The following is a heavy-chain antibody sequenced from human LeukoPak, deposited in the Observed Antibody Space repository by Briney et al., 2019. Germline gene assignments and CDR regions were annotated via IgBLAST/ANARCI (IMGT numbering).Heavy chain of an antibody. D-gene: IGHD4-17*01. CDR3: ARTYAATTPTHY. V-gene: IGHV1-18*01. CDR2: ISAYNGNT. Sequence: ASVKVSFKASGYTFTSYGISWVRQAPGQGLEWMGWISAYNGNTNYAQKLQGRVTMTTDTSTSTAYMELRSLRSDDTAVYCCARTYAATTPTHYWGQGTLVTVSS. J-gene: IGHJ4*02. CDR1: GYTFTSYG.